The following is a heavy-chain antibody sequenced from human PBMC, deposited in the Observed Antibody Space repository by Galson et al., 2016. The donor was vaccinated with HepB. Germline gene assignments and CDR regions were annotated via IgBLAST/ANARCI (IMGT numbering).Heavy chain of an antibody. Sequence: SETLSLTCSVSGASISSNSHYWNWIRQPPGKGLEWIGSVYYSGSTFYNPSLKSRVTISGDTSKNQFSLRLTSVTAADTGVYYCARRLTMVWGPPRGFDPWGQGILVTVSS. J-gene: IGHJ5*02. D-gene: IGHD3-10*01. CDR3: ARRLTMVWGPPRGFDP. V-gene: IGHV4-39*01. CDR2: VYYSGST. CDR1: GASISSNSHY.